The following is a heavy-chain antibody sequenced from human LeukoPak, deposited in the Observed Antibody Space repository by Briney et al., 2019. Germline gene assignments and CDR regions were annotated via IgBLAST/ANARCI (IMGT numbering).Heavy chain of an antibody. V-gene: IGHV3-7*01. CDR1: GFTFSSRDW. CDR2: IKQDGSEK. D-gene: IGHD5-18*01. CDR3: ARDLSGVTGYTYGRGIDY. J-gene: IGHJ4*02. Sequence: GGSLRLSCVASGFTFSSRDWMTWVRQAPGKGLEWVANIKQDGSEKNYVDSVKGRFTISRDNAKTSLYLQMNSLRAEDTAVYYCARDLSGVTGYTYGRGIDYWGQGTLVTVSS.